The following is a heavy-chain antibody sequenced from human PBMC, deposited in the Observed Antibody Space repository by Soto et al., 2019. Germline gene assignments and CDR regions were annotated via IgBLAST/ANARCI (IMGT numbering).Heavy chain of an antibody. CDR2: IIPIFGTA. CDR3: ARGGPYCTSGVCYPSPFDY. D-gene: IGHD2-8*01. V-gene: IGHV1-69*01. J-gene: IGHJ4*02. Sequence: QVQLVQSGAEVKKPGSSVKVSCKASGGTFSSYAISWVRQAPGQGLEWMGGIIPIFGTANYAQKFQGRVTITADESTSTAYMELSSLRSEDTAVYYCARGGPYCTSGVCYPSPFDYWGQGTLVTVSS. CDR1: GGTFSSYA.